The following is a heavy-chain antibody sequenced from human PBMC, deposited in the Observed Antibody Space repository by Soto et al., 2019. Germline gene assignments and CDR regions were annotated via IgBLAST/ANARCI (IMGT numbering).Heavy chain of an antibody. J-gene: IGHJ4*02. CDR1: GGSISSYY. V-gene: IGHV4-59*01. Sequence: SETLSLTCSVSGGSISSYYWSWIRQPPGKGLEWIGYIHNSGSTNYNPSLKSRVTISVDTSKNQLSLRLTSVTAADTAVYYCARGTSSWSWKFDYWGQGILVTVSS. CDR3: ARGTSSWSWKFDY. CDR2: IHNSGST. D-gene: IGHD6-13*01.